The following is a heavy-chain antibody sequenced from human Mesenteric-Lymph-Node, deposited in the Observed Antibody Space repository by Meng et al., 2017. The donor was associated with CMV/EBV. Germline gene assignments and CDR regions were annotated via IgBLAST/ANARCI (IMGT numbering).Heavy chain of an antibody. D-gene: IGHD6-19*01. CDR1: GYNFTNYW. CDR3: AREAVATDY. Sequence: GESLKISCKGSGYNFTNYWIGWVRQMPGKGLEWVSSLTSSSTYIYYADSVKGRFTISRDNAKNSLYLQMNSLRVEDTAVYYCAREAVATDYWGQGTLVTVSS. CDR2: LTSSSTYI. J-gene: IGHJ4*02. V-gene: IGHV3-21*01.